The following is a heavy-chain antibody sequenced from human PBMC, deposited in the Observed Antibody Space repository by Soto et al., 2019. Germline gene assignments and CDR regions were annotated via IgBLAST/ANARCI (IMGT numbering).Heavy chain of an antibody. J-gene: IGHJ4*02. CDR1: GGSFSGYY. Sequence: SETLSLTCAVYGGSFSGYYWSWIRQPPGKGLEWIGEINHSGSTNYNPSLKSRVTISVDTSKNQFSLKLSSVTAADTAVYYCAREAREDYDSSGYSDYWGQGTLVTVSS. CDR3: AREAREDYDSSGYSDY. CDR2: INHSGST. V-gene: IGHV4-34*01. D-gene: IGHD3-22*01.